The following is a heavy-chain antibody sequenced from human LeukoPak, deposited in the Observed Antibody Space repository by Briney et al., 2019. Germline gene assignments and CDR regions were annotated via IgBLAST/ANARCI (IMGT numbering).Heavy chain of an antibody. J-gene: IGHJ4*02. CDR2: ISFDGSDK. Sequence: GGSLRLSCAASGFTFSNYGMHWVRQAPGKGLDWVAVISFDGSDKRYPDSVKGRFSISRDNSKNTLGLQMNSLRVEDTGVYYCAKDLREYSSVGGLIDYWGQGILVTVSS. D-gene: IGHD5-18*01. CDR1: GFTFSNYG. CDR3: AKDLREYSSVGGLIDY. V-gene: IGHV3-30*18.